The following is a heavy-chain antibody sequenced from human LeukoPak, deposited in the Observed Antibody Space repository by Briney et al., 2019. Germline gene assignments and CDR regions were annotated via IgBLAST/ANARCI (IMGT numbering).Heavy chain of an antibody. Sequence: GGSLRLSCAASGFTFSGSAMSWVRQAPGKGLEWVSSISGSGGSTYYADSVKGRFTISRDKSKNTQYLQMNSLRAEDTAVYYCAKDEYSSNIPQHWGQGTLVTVSS. CDR3: AKDEYSSNIPQH. J-gene: IGHJ1*01. CDR2: ISGSGGST. V-gene: IGHV3-23*01. CDR1: GFTFSGSA. D-gene: IGHD6-6*01.